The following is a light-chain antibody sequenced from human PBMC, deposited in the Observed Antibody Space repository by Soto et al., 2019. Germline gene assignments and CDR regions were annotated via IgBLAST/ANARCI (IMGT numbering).Light chain of an antibody. J-gene: IGLJ1*01. CDR3: SSYTSSSTYYV. Sequence: QSALTRAASVSGSPGQSITISCTGTSSDVGGYNYVSWYQQHPGKAPKLMIYDVSNRPSGVSNRFSGSKSGNTASLTISGLQAEDEADYYCSSYTSSSTYYVFGTGTKVTVL. V-gene: IGLV2-14*01. CDR2: DVS. CDR1: SSDVGGYNY.